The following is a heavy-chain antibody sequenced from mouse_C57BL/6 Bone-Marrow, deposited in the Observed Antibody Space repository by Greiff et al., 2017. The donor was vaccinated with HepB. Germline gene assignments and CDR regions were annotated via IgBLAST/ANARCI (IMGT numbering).Heavy chain of an antibody. V-gene: IGHV1-59*01. CDR1: GYTFTSYW. D-gene: IGHD1-1*01. J-gene: IGHJ1*03. Sequence: VQLQQPGAELVRPGPSVKLSCKASGYTFTSYWMHWVKQRPGQGLEWIGVIDPSDSYTNYNQKFKGKATLTVDTSSSTAYMQLSSLTSEDSAVYYCARRYGSSHWYFDVWGTGTTVTVSS. CDR3: ARRYGSSHWYFDV. CDR2: IDPSDSYT.